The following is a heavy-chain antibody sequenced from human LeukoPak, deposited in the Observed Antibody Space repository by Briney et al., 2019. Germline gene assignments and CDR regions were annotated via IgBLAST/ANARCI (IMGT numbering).Heavy chain of an antibody. D-gene: IGHD1-26*01. CDR1: GGSISSYY. CDR3: ARWSDAFDI. J-gene: IGHJ3*02. CDR2: IYFSGST. Sequence: PSETLSLTCTVSGGSISSYYWSWIRQSPGKGLEWIGYIYFSGSTNYNPSLKSRVTISVDTSKNQFSLKLSSVTAADTAVYYCARWSDAFDIWGQGTMVTVSS. V-gene: IGHV4-59*01.